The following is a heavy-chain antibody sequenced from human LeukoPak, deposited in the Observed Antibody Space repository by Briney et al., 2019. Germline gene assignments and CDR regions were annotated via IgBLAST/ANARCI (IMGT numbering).Heavy chain of an antibody. CDR1: GGSISSGSYY. CDR3: ARLGYDSSGYYYDY. J-gene: IGHJ4*02. D-gene: IGHD3-22*01. Sequence: SETLSLTXTVSGGSISSGSYYWSCIRQPAGKGLEWIGRIYTSGSTNYNPSLKSRVTISVDTSKNQFSLKLSSVTAADTAVYYCARLGYDSSGYYYDYWGQGTLVTVSS. V-gene: IGHV4-61*02. CDR2: IYTSGST.